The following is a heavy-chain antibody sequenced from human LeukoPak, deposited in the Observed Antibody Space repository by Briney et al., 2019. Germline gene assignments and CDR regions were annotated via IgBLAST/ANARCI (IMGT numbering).Heavy chain of an antibody. CDR3: ARDPIGYCSSTSCWGDYFDY. J-gene: IGHJ4*02. CDR1: GFTFSSYA. Sequence: GGSLRLSCAASGFTFSSYAMHWVRQAPGRGLEWVAVISYDGSNKYYADSVKGRFTISRDNSKNTLYLQMNSLRAEDTAVYYCARDPIGYCSSTSCWGDYFDYWGQGTLVTVSS. CDR2: ISYDGSNK. V-gene: IGHV3-30*04. D-gene: IGHD2-2*01.